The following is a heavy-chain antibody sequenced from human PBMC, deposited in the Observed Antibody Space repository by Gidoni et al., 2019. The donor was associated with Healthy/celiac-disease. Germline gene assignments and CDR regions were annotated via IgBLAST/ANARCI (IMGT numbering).Heavy chain of an antibody. Sequence: EVQLVESGGGLVQPGGSLRLSCAASGFTFRSYSMNWVRQAPGKGLEWGSSISSSSSYIYYADSVKGRFTISRDNAKNSLYLQMNSLRAEDTAVYYCAREVLAAAGTPPLDYWGQGTLVTVSS. D-gene: IGHD6-13*01. CDR2: ISSSSSYI. J-gene: IGHJ4*02. CDR3: AREVLAAAGTPPLDY. CDR1: GFTFRSYS. V-gene: IGHV3-21*01.